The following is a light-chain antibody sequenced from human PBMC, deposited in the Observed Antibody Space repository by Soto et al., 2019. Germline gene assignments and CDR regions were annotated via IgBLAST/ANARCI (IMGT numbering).Light chain of an antibody. CDR2: EVN. Sequence: QSALTQPASVSGSPGQSITISCSGTTSDVGGYDVVSWYQQHPGKAPKLMIFEVNQRPSGVSDRFSGSKSGNTASLTISGLQAGDEADYYCCSFAGSSTFSVFGGGTKVTVL. CDR3: CSFAGSSTFSV. CDR1: TSDVGGYDV. V-gene: IGLV2-23*02. J-gene: IGLJ3*02.